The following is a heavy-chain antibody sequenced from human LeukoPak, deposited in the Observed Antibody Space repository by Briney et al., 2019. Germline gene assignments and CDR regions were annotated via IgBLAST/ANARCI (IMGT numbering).Heavy chain of an antibody. CDR2: IRTQSYGAAT. D-gene: IGHD3-9*01. V-gene: IGHV3-49*04. CDR1: GFTFGDYA. CDR3: ARDPLRYFNWNHYYYYMDV. J-gene: IGHJ6*03. Sequence: GGSLRLSCTTSGFTFGDYATSWVRQAPGKGLEWVGFIRTQSYGAATEYGASMKGRFTISRDDSKSIAYLQMNSLKTEDTAVYYCARDPLRYFNWNHYYYYMDVWGKGTTVTISS.